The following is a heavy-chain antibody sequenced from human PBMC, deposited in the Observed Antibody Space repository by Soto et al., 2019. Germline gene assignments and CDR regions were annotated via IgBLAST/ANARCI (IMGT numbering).Heavy chain of an antibody. V-gene: IGHV1-69*13. CDR1: GGTFSSYA. J-gene: IGHJ3*02. Sequence: SVKVSCKASGGTFSSYAISWVRQAPGQGLEWMGGIIPIFGTANYAQKFQGRVTITADEPTSTAYMELSSLRPEDTAVYYCARAIGNYYDSRGPLPDAFDIWGQGTLVTVSS. D-gene: IGHD3-22*01. CDR2: IIPIFGTA. CDR3: ARAIGNYYDSRGPLPDAFDI.